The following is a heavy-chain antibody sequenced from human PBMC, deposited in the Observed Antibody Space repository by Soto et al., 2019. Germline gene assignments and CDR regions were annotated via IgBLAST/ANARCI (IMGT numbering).Heavy chain of an antibody. Sequence: VQLQESGPGLMKPSETLSLTCTVSGGSVNSYYWSWIRQPPGKGLEWIGYMYYRGTTKYNPSLQSRVTISVDTSKNQFSLKLSSVTAADTAVYYCATTGGYSFGDMGVDPWGQGTLVTVSS. D-gene: IGHD5-18*01. J-gene: IGHJ5*02. CDR3: ATTGGYSFGDMGVDP. CDR1: GGSVNSYY. V-gene: IGHV4-59*02. CDR2: MYYRGTT.